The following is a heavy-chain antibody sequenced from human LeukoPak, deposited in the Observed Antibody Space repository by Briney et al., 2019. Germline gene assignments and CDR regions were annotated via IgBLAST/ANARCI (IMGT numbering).Heavy chain of an antibody. CDR2: IYPGDSAT. CDR3: ARIYCSGNGCHFDY. V-gene: IGHV5-51*01. Sequence: GESLKISCEGFGYSFTTYWIGWVRQMPGKGLEWMGIIYPGDSATRYSPSFQGQVTVSADKSISTAYLQWSSLKASDTAMYYCARIYCSGNGCHFDYWGQGTLVIVSS. J-gene: IGHJ4*02. CDR1: GYSFTTYW. D-gene: IGHD2-15*01.